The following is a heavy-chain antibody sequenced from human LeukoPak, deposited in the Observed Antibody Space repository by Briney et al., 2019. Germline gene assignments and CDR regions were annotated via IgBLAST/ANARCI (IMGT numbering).Heavy chain of an antibody. CDR1: GFTFSSYS. Sequence: GRPLRLSCAASGFTFSSYSMNWVRQAPGKGLEWVSSISSSSSYIYYADSVKGRFTISRDNAKNSLYLQMNSLRAEDTAVYYCARDLPPYYYDSSGPYNDYWGQGTLVTVSS. D-gene: IGHD3-22*01. CDR3: ARDLPPYYYDSSGPYNDY. CDR2: ISSSSSYI. V-gene: IGHV3-21*01. J-gene: IGHJ4*02.